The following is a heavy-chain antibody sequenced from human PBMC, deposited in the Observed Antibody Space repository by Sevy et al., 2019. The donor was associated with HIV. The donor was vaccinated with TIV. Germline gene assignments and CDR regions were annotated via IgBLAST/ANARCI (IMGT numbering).Heavy chain of an antibody. CDR1: GLTFSSYA. CDR3: AKDGAYRTDGFDI. Sequence: GGSLRLSCSASGLTFSSYAMAWIRQTPGKGLQWVSEVSRGGGSAYYASSVRGRFTISRDNSKNTLYLELNSLRVDDTAVYYSAKDGAYRTDGFDIWGQGTVVTVSS. CDR2: VSRGGGSA. D-gene: IGHD4-4*01. V-gene: IGHV3-23*01. J-gene: IGHJ3*02.